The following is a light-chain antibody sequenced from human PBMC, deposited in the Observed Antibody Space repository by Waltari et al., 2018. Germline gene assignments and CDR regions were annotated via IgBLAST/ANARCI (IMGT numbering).Light chain of an antibody. V-gene: IGLV2-14*01. Sequence: QSALTQPASVSGSPGQSITISCTGTSSDVGGYNYVPWYQQYPGKAPKLMIYDVSMRPSGVFNRLSGSKAGNTACLTISGLQAEDEADYYCSSYTSSSVYVFGTGTKVTVL. CDR1: SSDVGGYNY. CDR2: DVS. CDR3: SSYTSSSVYV. J-gene: IGLJ1*01.